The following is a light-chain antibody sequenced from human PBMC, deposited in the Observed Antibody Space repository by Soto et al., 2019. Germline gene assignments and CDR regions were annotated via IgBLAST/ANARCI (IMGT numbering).Light chain of an antibody. V-gene: IGLV1-44*01. Sequence: QSVLTQPPSASGTPGQRVIISCSGSSSNIGGNTVNWYQQIPGTAPKLLIYSYNQRPSGVPDRFSGSKSDTSASLAISGLQSEDEAEYYCAAWDDILNGVLFGGGTKLTVL. J-gene: IGLJ2*01. CDR1: SSNIGGNT. CDR3: AAWDDILNGVL. CDR2: SYN.